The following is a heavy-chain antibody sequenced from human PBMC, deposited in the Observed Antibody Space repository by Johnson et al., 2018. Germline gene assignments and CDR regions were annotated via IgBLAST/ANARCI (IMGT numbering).Heavy chain of an antibody. CDR2: IYYSGST. V-gene: IGHV4-59*01. Sequence: QVQLQESGPGLVKPSETLSLTCTVSGGSINNYYWSWIRQPPGKGLEWIGYIYYSGSTNYNPSLTSQVTISVDTSKNQFSLKLSSVTAADTAVYYCARWTLRPVDAFDIWGQGTMVTVSS. CDR3: ARWTLRPVDAFDI. CDR1: GGSINNYY. D-gene: IGHD3-3*01. J-gene: IGHJ3*02.